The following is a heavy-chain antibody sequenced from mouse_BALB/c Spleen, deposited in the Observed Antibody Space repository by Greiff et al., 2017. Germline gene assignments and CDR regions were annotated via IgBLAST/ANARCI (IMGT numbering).Heavy chain of an antibody. CDR1: GFTFSSFG. CDR3: ARSLTTVVAYYYAMDY. J-gene: IGHJ4*01. CDR2: ISSGSSTI. D-gene: IGHD1-1*01. V-gene: IGHV5-17*02. Sequence: EVMLVESGGGLVQPGGSRKLSCAASGFTFSSFGMHWVRQAPEKGLEWVAYISSGSSTIYYADTVKGRFTISRDNPKNTLFLQMTSLRSEDTAMYYCARSLTTVVAYYYAMDYWGQGTSVTVSS.